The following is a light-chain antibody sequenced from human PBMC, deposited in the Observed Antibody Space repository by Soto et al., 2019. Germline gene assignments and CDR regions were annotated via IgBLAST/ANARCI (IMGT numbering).Light chain of an antibody. CDR3: QQNYIIPYS. J-gene: IGKJ2*01. CDR2: AAS. Sequence: DIQMTQSPSSLSASVGDTVTITCRASQSVSVHLNWYQQKPGKVPKLLIYAASNLQSGVPLRFSGRRAETAFALTISSQQPEDSASYYNQQNYIIPYSLGQGTKLEIK. CDR1: QSVSVH. V-gene: IGKV1-39*01.